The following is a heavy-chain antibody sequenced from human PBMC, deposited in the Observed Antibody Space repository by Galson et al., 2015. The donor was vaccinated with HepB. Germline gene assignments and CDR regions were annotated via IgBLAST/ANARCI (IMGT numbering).Heavy chain of an antibody. CDR2: ISAYNGNT. D-gene: IGHD4-17*01. V-gene: IGHV1-18*04. CDR3: ARVPLLTTVTTVGWFDP. Sequence: SVKVSCKASGYTFTSYGISWVRQAPGQGLEWMGWISAYNGNTNYAQKLQGRVTMTTDTSTSTAYMELRSLRSDDTAVYYCARVPLLTTVTTVGWFDPWGQGTLVTVSS. CDR1: GYTFTSYG. J-gene: IGHJ5*02.